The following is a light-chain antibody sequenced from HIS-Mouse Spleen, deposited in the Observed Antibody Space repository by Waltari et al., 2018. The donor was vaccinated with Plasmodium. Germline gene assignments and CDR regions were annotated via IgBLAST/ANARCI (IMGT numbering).Light chain of an antibody. CDR2: GKN. CDR1: SLRSYY. Sequence: SSELTQDPAVSVALGQTVRITCQGDSLRSYYASWYQQKPGQDPVLVIYGKNNRPSGIPDRFLGSSSGNTASLTITVAQAEDEADYYCNSRDSSGNHVVFGGGTKLTVL. J-gene: IGLJ2*01. CDR3: NSRDSSGNHVV. V-gene: IGLV3-19*01.